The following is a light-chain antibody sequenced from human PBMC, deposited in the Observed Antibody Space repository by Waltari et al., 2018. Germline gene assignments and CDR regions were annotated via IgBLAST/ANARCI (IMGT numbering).Light chain of an antibody. J-gene: IGKJ4*01. CDR1: QGISSY. CDR2: AAS. Sequence: AIRMTQSPSSFPASTGDRVTITCRASQGISSYLAWYQQKPGKAPKLLIYAASTLQSGVPSRFSGSGSGTDFTLTISCLQSEDFATYYCQQYYSYPPTFGGGTKVEIK. V-gene: IGKV1-8*01. CDR3: QQYYSYPPT.